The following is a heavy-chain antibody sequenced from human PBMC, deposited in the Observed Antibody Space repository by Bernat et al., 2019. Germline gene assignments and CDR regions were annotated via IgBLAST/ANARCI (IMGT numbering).Heavy chain of an antibody. Sequence: QVQLVQSGAEVKKPGASVQVSCKASKYTFTSYAMHWVRQAPGQRLEWMGWINAGNGNTKYSQKFQGRVTITRDTSASTAYMELSSLRSEDTAVYYCARAAGHYYDSSGYYYFLYFDYWGQGTLVTVSS. CDR1: KYTFTSYA. J-gene: IGHJ4*02. CDR3: ARAAGHYYDSSGYYYFLYFDY. V-gene: IGHV1-3*01. CDR2: INAGNGNT. D-gene: IGHD3-22*01.